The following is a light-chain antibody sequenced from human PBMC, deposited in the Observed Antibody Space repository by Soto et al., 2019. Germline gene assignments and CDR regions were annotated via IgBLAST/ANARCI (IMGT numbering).Light chain of an antibody. CDR1: QSVDTTF. V-gene: IGKV3-20*01. CDR3: QHYMSSVT. J-gene: IGKJ1*01. Sequence: EIVLTQSPGSLSLSPEQRATLSCRASQSVDTTFLAWSQKKPGQAPRLLLYCASKRATCIPDRFCGSGSGSDFTLIISRLEHEDFEVCYCQHYMSSVTFGQGTKVEFK. CDR2: CAS.